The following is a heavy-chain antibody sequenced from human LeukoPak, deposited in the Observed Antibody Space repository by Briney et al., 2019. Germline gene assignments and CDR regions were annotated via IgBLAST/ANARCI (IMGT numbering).Heavy chain of an antibody. CDR1: GFTFSSYN. CDR2: ISSSSSYI. D-gene: IGHD3-22*01. Sequence: GGSLRLSCAASGFTFSSYNMNWVRQAPGKGLEWVSSISSSSSYIYYADSVKGRFTISKDNAKNSLYLQMNSLRAEDTAVYYCARDYYDSSGYLGYWGQGTLVTVSS. CDR3: ARDYYDSSGYLGY. J-gene: IGHJ4*02. V-gene: IGHV3-21*01.